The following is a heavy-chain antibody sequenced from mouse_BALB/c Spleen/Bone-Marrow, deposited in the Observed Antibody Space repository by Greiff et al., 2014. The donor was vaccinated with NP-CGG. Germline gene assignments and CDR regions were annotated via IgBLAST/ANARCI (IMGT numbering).Heavy chain of an antibody. V-gene: IGHV3-2*02. J-gene: IGHJ2*01. CDR1: GYSITSDYV. D-gene: IGHD1-1*01. CDR3: ARFLYYGSRSFDY. CDR2: ISYSGST. Sequence: VQLQQSGPGLVKPSQSLSLTCTVTGYSITSDYVWNWIRQFPGNKLEWMGYISYSGSTSYNPSLKSRISITRDTSKSQFFLQLNSVTTEDTATYYCARFLYYGSRSFDYWGQGTTLTVSS.